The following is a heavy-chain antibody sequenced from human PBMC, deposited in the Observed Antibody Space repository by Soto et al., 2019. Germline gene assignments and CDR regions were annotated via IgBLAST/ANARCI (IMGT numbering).Heavy chain of an antibody. Sequence: GGSLRLSCAASGFTFSSYSMNWVRQAPGKGLEWVSSISSSSSYIYYADSVKGRFTISRDNAKNSLYLQMNSLRAEDTAVYYCATGWAYYDFWRGYPNSHYGMDVWGKGTTVTVSS. D-gene: IGHD3-3*01. V-gene: IGHV3-21*01. J-gene: IGHJ6*04. CDR1: GFTFSSYS. CDR3: ATGWAYYDFWRGYPNSHYGMDV. CDR2: ISSSSSYI.